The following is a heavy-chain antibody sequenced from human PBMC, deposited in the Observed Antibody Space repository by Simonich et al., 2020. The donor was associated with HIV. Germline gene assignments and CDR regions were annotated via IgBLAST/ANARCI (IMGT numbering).Heavy chain of an antibody. CDR1: GGSFSGYY. CDR3: ARGRVGATTDRDYYYMDV. D-gene: IGHD1-26*01. Sequence: QVQLQQWGAGLLKPSETLSLTCAVYGGSFSGYYWSWIRQPPGKGLGWMGEINHRGSTNYNPSLKSRVTISVDTAKNQFSLKLSSVTAADTAVYYCARGRVGATTDRDYYYMDVWGKGTTVTVSS. V-gene: IGHV4-34*01. J-gene: IGHJ6*03. CDR2: INHRGST.